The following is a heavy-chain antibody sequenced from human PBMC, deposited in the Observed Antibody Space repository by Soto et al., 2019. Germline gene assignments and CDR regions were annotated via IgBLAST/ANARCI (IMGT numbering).Heavy chain of an antibody. V-gene: IGHV6-1*01. CDR3: ASTIYCSGGSCTDY. Sequence: QVQLQQSGPGLVKPSQTLSLTCAISGDSVSSNSAAWNWIRQSPSRGLEWLGRTYYRSKWYNDXAVSVTSRITXIPVTXXIPFSLQLNSVTPEDTAVYYCASTIYCSGGSCTDYWGQGTLVTVSS. D-gene: IGHD2-15*01. CDR2: TYYRSKWYN. CDR1: GDSVSSNSAA. J-gene: IGHJ4*02.